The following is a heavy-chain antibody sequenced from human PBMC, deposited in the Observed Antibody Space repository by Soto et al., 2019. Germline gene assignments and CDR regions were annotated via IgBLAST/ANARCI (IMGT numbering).Heavy chain of an antibody. CDR3: ARVRHWFGT. J-gene: IGHJ5*02. CDR1: GISITSSY. Sequence: PSETLSLTCTVSGISITSSYWNWFRQSPGKGLEWIGQISDRGDINYNPPLESRVAISTDTSKNQVSLTLTAVNAADTAVYFCARVRHWFGTWGQGSLITVSS. V-gene: IGHV4-59*08. CDR2: ISDRGDI.